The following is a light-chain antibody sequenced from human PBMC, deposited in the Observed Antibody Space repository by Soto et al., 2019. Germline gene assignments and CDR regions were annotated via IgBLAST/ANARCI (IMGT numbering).Light chain of an antibody. CDR2: GVS. J-gene: IGKJ2*01. V-gene: IGKV3-20*01. Sequence: DIVLTQSPGTLSLSPGERATLSCRASQSISSSCLAWYQQKPGQAPRLLIHGVSTRATGIPDRFSGSGSGTDFTLTISRLEPEDFAVYYCQQYVTSPYIFGQGTKLEIK. CDR1: QSISSSC. CDR3: QQYVTSPYI.